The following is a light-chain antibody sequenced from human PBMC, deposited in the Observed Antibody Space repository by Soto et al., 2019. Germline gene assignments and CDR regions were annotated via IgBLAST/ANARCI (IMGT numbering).Light chain of an antibody. CDR1: QSVSSSY. J-gene: IGKJ5*01. Sequence: EIVLTQSPGTLSLSPGERATLSCRASQSVSSSYLAWYQQKPGQAPRLLIYGASSRATGIPDRFSGCGSGTDFTLTISRLEAEDCAVYYCQQYGCSPLITFGQGTRLEIK. CDR3: QQYGCSPLIT. CDR2: GAS. V-gene: IGKV3-20*01.